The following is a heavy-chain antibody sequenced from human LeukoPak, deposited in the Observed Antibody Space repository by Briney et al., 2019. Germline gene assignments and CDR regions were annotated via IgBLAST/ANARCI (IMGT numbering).Heavy chain of an antibody. CDR1: GGSVSSGSYY. CDR3: ARDPGVGDYDFWSGYYTGISWFDP. Sequence: SETLSLTCTVSGGSVSSGSYYWSWIRQPPGKGLEWIGYIYYSGSTNYNPSLKSRVTISVDKSKNQFSLKLSSVTAADTAVYYCARDPGVGDYDFWSGYYTGISWFDPWGQGTLVTVSS. D-gene: IGHD3-3*01. CDR2: IYYSGST. J-gene: IGHJ5*02. V-gene: IGHV4-61*01.